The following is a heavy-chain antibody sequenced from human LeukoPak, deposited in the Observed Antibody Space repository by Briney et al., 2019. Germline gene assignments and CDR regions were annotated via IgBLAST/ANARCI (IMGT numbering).Heavy chain of an antibody. CDR1: GGSISSYY. J-gene: IGHJ2*01. CDR3: ARDPLRITSWYFDL. V-gene: IGHV4-59*01. CDR2: IYYSGST. Sequence: TPSETLSLTCTVSGGSISSYYWSWIRQPPGKGLEWIGYIYYSGSTNYNPSLKSRVTISVDTSKNQFSLKLGPVTAADTAVYYCARDPLRITSWYFDLWGRGTLVTVSS. D-gene: IGHD3-10*01.